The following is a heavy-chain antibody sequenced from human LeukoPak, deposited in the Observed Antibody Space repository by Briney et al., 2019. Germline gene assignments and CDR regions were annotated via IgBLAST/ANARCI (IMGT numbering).Heavy chain of an antibody. CDR2: ISYDGSNK. J-gene: IGHJ4*02. CDR1: GFTFSSYG. V-gene: IGHV3-30*18. Sequence: GGSLRLSCAASGFTFSSYGMHWVRQAPGKGLEWVAVISYDGSNKYYADSVKGRFTISRDNSKNTPYLQMNSLRAEDTAVYYCAKEEGYCSGGSCYRTYYFDYWGQGTLVTVSS. CDR3: AKEEGYCSGGSCYRTYYFDY. D-gene: IGHD2-15*01.